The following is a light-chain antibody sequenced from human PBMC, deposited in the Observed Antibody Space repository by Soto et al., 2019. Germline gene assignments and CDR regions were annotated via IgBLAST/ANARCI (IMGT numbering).Light chain of an antibody. CDR2: QVS. Sequence: DAVLTQCPLSLPVTLGQPAAISCRSSQSLVYSNGNAYLIWFQQRPGQSPRRLIYQVSTRDAGVPDRFSGSGSGTYFTLTISRVEAEDVGLYYCMQGTHWPWTFGQGTKVEIK. CDR1: QSLVYSNGNAY. CDR3: MQGTHWPWT. J-gene: IGKJ1*01. V-gene: IGKV2-30*01.